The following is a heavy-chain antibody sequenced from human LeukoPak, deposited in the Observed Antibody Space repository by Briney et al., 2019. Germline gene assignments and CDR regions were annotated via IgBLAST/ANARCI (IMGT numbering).Heavy chain of an antibody. CDR3: ASPNREGWTILFHAFDF. V-gene: IGHV3-23*01. D-gene: IGHD2-21*01. CDR1: GFTFSSYW. Sequence: PGGSLRLSCAASGFTFSSYWMSWVRQAPGKGLEWVSALSGVGSSTHYADSVKGRFTISRDNSRNTLYLQMNSLRAEDTDVYYCASPNREGWTILFHAFDFWGQGTMVTVSS. J-gene: IGHJ3*01. CDR2: LSGVGSST.